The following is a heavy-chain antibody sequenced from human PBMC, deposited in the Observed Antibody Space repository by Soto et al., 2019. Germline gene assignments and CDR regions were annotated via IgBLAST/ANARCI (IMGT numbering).Heavy chain of an antibody. D-gene: IGHD2-21*01. J-gene: IGHJ4*02. V-gene: IGHV1-8*01. CDR2: MNPGTGET. CDR1: GYTFTSNG. Sequence: QVQLVQSGAEVKKPGASVKVSCKASGYTFTSNGINWVRQAAGQGLEWMGWMNPGTGETGYTGKFQGRLAMTRDTSITTAYMGLTSLTSYYAAVYDCKRAVDCGAGIANWGQGTLVTVSS. CDR3: KRAVDCGAGIAN.